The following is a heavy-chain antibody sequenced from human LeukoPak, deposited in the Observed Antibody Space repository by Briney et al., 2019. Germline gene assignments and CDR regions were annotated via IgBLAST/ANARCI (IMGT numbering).Heavy chain of an antibody. CDR1: GGSISSSSYY. J-gene: IGHJ3*02. D-gene: IGHD3-22*01. CDR2: IYYSGST. Sequence: SETLSLTCTVSGGSISSSSYYWGWIRQPPGKGLEWIRSIYYSGSTYYNPSLKSRVPISVDTSKNQFSLKLSSVTAADTAVYYCANDSSGYASGAFDIWGQGTMVTVSS. CDR3: ANDSSGYASGAFDI. V-gene: IGHV4-39*01.